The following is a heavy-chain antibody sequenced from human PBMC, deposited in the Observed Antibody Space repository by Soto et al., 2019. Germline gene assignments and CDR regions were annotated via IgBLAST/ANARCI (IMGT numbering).Heavy chain of an antibody. CDR3: ARGTQIRYYDFWSDPATPNFDY. J-gene: IGHJ4*02. CDR2: INPNSGGT. V-gene: IGHV1-2*02. Sequence: GASVKVSCTASGYTFTGYYMHWVRQAPGQGLEWMGWINPNSGGTNYAQKFQGRVTMTRDTSISTAYMELSRLRSDDTAVYYCARGTQIRYYDFWSDPATPNFDYWGQGTLVTVSS. D-gene: IGHD3-3*01. CDR1: GYTFTGYY.